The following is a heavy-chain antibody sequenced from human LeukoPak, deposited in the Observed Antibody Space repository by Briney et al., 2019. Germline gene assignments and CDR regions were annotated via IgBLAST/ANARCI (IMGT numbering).Heavy chain of an antibody. CDR3: ARDWENYFDY. D-gene: IGHD1-26*01. V-gene: IGHV4-61*02. J-gene: IGHJ4*02. CDR1: GGSITSGSYY. CDR2: IYTSGST. Sequence: PSETLSLTRAVSGGSITSGSYYWSWLRQPAGTGLEWIGRIYTSGSTNYNPSLKSRVTISVDTSKNQFSLKLSSVTAADTAVYYCARDWENYFDYWGQGTLVTVSS.